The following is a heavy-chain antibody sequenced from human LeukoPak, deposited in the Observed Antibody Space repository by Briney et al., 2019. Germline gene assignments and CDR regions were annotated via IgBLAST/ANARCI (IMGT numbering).Heavy chain of an antibody. CDR2: IYRDGSAT. J-gene: IGHJ4*02. D-gene: IGHD6-19*01. V-gene: IGHV3-7*01. Sequence: TGGSLRLSCAASGFTFSDQWMSWVRQAPGKGREWVASIYRDGSATYYVDSVKGRFTISRDNAKNSLYLQMNSLRAEDTAVYYCARDLAVAGTNGPFDYWGQGTLVTVSS. CDR3: ARDLAVAGTNGPFDY. CDR1: GFTFSDQW.